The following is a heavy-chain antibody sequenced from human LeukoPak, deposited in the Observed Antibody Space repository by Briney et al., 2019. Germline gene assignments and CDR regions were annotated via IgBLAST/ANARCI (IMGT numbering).Heavy chain of an antibody. CDR2: IKRDGSEK. CDR3: VKLSEH. Sequence: GGSLCLSCAASRLTFSNLWMNRVRQAPGKGLEWVANIKRDGSEKYYVDSVKGRFTISRDNAKNSLYLQMNSLRAEDSAVYYCVKLSEHWGQGTLVTVSS. V-gene: IGHV3-7*01. CDR1: RLTFSNLW. D-gene: IGHD1-26*01. J-gene: IGHJ1*01.